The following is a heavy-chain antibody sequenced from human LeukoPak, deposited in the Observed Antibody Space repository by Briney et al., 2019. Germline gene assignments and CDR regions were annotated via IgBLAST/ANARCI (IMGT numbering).Heavy chain of an antibody. D-gene: IGHD3-10*01. CDR3: ARYYYGSGSYYKGFDY. CDR1: GGSFSSGGYS. V-gene: IGHV4-30-2*01. Sequence: SETLSLTCAVSGGSFSSGGYSWSWIRQPPGKGLEWIGYIYHSGSTYYNPSLKSRVTISVDRSKNQFSLKLSSVTAADTAVYYCARYYYGSGSYYKGFDYWGQGTLVTVSS. CDR2: IYHSGST. J-gene: IGHJ4*02.